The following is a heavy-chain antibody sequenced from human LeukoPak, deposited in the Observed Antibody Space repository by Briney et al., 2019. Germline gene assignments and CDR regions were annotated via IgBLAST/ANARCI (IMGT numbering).Heavy chain of an antibody. V-gene: IGHV1-8*01. J-gene: IGHJ4*02. Sequence: ASVKVSCKASGYTFTNFDINWVRQATGQGLEWMGWMNPKTGNTGSAQKFQGRVTITGNTSISTVYMELSSLRSEDTAVYYCASVVWSSPYYFDYWGQGTLVTVSS. CDR2: MNPKTGNT. D-gene: IGHD2-21*01. CDR3: ASVVWSSPYYFDY. CDR1: GYTFTNFD.